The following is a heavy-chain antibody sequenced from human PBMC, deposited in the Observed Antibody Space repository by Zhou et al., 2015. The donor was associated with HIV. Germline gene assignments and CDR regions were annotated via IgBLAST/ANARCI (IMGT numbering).Heavy chain of an antibody. J-gene: IGHJ6*02. CDR1: GGTFSNYD. CDR2: MSPNSGNT. Sequence: QVQLVQSGAEVKKPGSSVKVSCKASGGTFSNYDINWVRQATGQGPEWMGWMSPNSGNTGYAQKFQGRVTMTRNTSISTAYMELSSLRSEDTAVYYCVSISSYYYGMDVWGQGTTVTVSS. CDR3: VSISSYYYGMDV. V-gene: IGHV1-8*02. D-gene: IGHD2/OR15-2a*01.